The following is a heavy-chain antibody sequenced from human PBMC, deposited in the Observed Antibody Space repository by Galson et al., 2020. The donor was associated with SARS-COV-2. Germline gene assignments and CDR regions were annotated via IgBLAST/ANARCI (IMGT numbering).Heavy chain of an antibody. Sequence: ETSETLSLTCAVSIGSMTSYYWSWIRQAPGKGLEWIGYISYDGSTTYNPSLKSRVTISIDTSKNQFPLRLTTVTAADTALYYCAKLAEGRRGSEDYWGQGTLVTVSS. V-gene: IGHV4-59*08. CDR2: ISYDGST. J-gene: IGHJ4*02. CDR1: IGSMTSYY. CDR3: AKLAEGRRGSEDY.